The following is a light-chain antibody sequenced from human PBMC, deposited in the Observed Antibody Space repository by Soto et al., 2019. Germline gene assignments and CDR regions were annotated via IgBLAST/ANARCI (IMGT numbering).Light chain of an antibody. V-gene: IGKV3-20*01. CDR1: QSVTSTY. CDR2: GAS. J-gene: IGKJ4*01. Sequence: DIVLTQSPGTLSLSPGERATLFCRASQSVTSTYLAWYQQKAGQAPRLLIYGASTRATGIPDRFVGSGSETAFTLTISRLEPEDFAVYYCQQYGSSPPLTFGGGTQVEIK. CDR3: QQYGSSPPLT.